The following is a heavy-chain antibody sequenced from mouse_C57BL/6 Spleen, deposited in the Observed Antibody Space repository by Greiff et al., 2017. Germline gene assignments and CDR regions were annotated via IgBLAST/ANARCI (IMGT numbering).Heavy chain of an antibody. J-gene: IGHJ4*01. Sequence: VQLQQSGPGLVAPSQSLSITCTVSGFSLTSYAISWVRQPPGKGLEWLGVIWTGGGTNNNSALKSRLGISKDNSKSKVFLKMNSLQTEHTARFYCARCHYYDSPSAMDYWGQGTSVTVSS. D-gene: IGHD1-1*01. CDR2: IWTGGGT. V-gene: IGHV2-9-1*01. CDR1: GFSLTSYA. CDR3: ARCHYYDSPSAMDY.